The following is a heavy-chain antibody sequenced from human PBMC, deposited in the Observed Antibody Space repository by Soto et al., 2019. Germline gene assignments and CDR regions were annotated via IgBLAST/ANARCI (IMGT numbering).Heavy chain of an antibody. J-gene: IGHJ3*02. V-gene: IGHV3-30*18. Sequence: QVQLVESGGGVVQPGRSLRLSCAASGFTFSSYGMHWVRQAPGKGLEWVAVISYDGSNKYYADSVKGRFTISRDNSKNTLYLQMNSLRAEDTAVYYCAKEEQLAHAFDIWGQGTMVTVSS. D-gene: IGHD6-6*01. CDR3: AKEEQLAHAFDI. CDR2: ISYDGSNK. CDR1: GFTFSSYG.